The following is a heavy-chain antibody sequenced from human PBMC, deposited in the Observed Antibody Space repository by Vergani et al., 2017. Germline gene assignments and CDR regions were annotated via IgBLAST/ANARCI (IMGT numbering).Heavy chain of an antibody. CDR1: GYTFFNYG. CDR2: ICADTGYT. CDR3: ARDVTYYYGSGSFYLFDY. J-gene: IGHJ4*02. D-gene: IGHD3-10*01. Sequence: QVQLVQSGPEVKRPGASVKVSCKTSGYTFFNYGVNWIRRAPGQGFEWLGWICADTGYTKYSERLQDRVTLTTDSSTDTAYMELRSLKSDDTAVYYCARDVTYYYGSGSFYLFDYWGQGTLVTVSS. V-gene: IGHV1-18*04.